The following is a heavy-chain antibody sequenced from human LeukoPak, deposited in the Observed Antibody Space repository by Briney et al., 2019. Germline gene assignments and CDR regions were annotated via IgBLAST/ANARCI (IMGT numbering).Heavy chain of an antibody. V-gene: IGHV1-69*05. CDR2: IIPVFGTA. CDR3: ARGAAVGQTRDY. CDR1: GGTFNSHV. Sequence: GASVKVSCKASGGTFNSHVISWVRRAPGQGLEWMGGIIPVFGTANYAQKFQGRVTITTDESTTTAYMETSSLRSEDTAVYYCARGAAVGQTRDYWGQGTLVTVSS. J-gene: IGHJ4*02. D-gene: IGHD6-13*01.